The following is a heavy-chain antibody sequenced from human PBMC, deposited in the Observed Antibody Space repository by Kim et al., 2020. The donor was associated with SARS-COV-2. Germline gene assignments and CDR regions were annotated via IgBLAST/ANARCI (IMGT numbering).Heavy chain of an antibody. CDR3: ARDSAILGWGGFDT. J-gene: IGHJ5*02. Sequence: AESVKSRLTINPDTSKDQFSLQRNSVTPEDTAVYYCARDSAILGWGGFDTWGQGTLVTVSS. D-gene: IGHD3-16*01. V-gene: IGHV6-1*01.